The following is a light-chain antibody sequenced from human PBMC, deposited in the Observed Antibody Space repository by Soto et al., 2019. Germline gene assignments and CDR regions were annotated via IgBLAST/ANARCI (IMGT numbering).Light chain of an antibody. Sequence: DIQMTQSPSSLSASVGDRVTITCRASQSISSYLNWYQQKPGKAPKLLIYAASSLQSGVPSRFSGSGSRTDFTLTSSSLQPEDFATYYCQQSYSTLRTFGQGTKVEIK. CDR1: QSISSY. V-gene: IGKV1-39*01. CDR2: AAS. CDR3: QQSYSTLRT. J-gene: IGKJ1*01.